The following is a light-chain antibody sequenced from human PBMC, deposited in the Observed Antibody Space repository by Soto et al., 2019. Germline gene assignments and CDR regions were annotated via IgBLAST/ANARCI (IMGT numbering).Light chain of an antibody. Sequence: QLVLTQSPSASASLGASVKLTCTLSSGHSSYAIAWHQQQPEKGPRYLMKLNSDGSHSKGDGIPDRFSGSSSGAERYLTIPRPQSGDQAGHYGQTRGTGIVVFGGGTKLTVL. CDR2: LNSDGSH. CDR1: SGHSSYA. CDR3: QTRGTGIVV. J-gene: IGLJ2*01. V-gene: IGLV4-69*01.